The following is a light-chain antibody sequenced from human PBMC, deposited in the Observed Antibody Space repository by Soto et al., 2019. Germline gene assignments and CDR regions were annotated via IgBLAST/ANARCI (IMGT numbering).Light chain of an antibody. CDR1: SSDVGSYDY. V-gene: IGLV2-14*03. CDR2: DVN. J-gene: IGLJ1*01. Sequence: QSVLTQPASVSGSPGQSITFSCTGTSSDVGSYDYVSWHQQHPGKAPKLIIYDVNNRPSGVPSRFSGSKSGNTASLIISGLQTEDEADYYCCAYSTSGTRVFGTGTKVTVL. CDR3: CAYSTSGTRV.